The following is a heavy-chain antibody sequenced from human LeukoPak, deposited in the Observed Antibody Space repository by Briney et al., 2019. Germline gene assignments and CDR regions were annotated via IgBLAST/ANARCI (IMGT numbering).Heavy chain of an antibody. CDR2: IYYSGST. Sequence: PSETLSLTCTVSGGSISSYYWSWIRQPPGKGLEWIGYIYYSGSTNYNPSLKSRVTISVDTSKNQFSLKLSSVTAADTAVYYCARGTWYSSGWVPGHYYYYMDVWGKGTTVTISS. D-gene: IGHD6-19*01. J-gene: IGHJ6*03. CDR3: ARGTWYSSGWVPGHYYYYMDV. V-gene: IGHV4-59*01. CDR1: GGSISSYY.